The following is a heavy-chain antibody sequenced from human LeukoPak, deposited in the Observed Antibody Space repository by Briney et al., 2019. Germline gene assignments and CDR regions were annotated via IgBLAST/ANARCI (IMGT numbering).Heavy chain of an antibody. CDR3: ARRSSSGWYPDYYYYYMDV. J-gene: IGHJ6*03. CDR1: EFTFSNYG. CDR2: IRYDGTNK. Sequence: GGSLRLSCAASEFTFSNYGMHWVRQAPGKGLEWVACIRYDGTNKYYADSLKGRFTFSRDNSKNTLYLKMNSLRGEDTAVYYCARRSSSGWYPDYYYYYMDVWGKGTTVTISS. V-gene: IGHV3-30*02. D-gene: IGHD6-19*01.